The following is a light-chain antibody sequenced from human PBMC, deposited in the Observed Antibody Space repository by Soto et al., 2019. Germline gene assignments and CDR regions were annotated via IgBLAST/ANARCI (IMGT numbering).Light chain of an antibody. J-gene: IGKJ5*01. Sequence: IGLTLSPVTLSVSPGVRPTLSFTASQSVSSNLAWYQQKPGQAPRLLISGASRMAPGTPDRFSGSGSGTDFTLTISSLQPEDFAVYSCQQYSKSPITFGQGTRLEI. CDR1: QSVSSN. CDR3: QQYSKSPIT. V-gene: IGKV3-20*01. CDR2: GAS.